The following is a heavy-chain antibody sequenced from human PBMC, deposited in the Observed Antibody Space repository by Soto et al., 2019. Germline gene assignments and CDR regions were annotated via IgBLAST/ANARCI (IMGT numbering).Heavy chain of an antibody. CDR1: GYTFTSDD. CDR3: ARGVAAADGMDV. J-gene: IGHJ6*02. Sequence: ASVKVSCKASGYTFTSDDINWVRQATGQGLEWMGWMNPNSGNTGYAQKFQGRVTMTRNTSISTAYMELSSLRSEDTAVYYCARGVAAADGMDVWGQGTTVTVSS. CDR2: MNPNSGNT. D-gene: IGHD2-15*01. V-gene: IGHV1-8*01.